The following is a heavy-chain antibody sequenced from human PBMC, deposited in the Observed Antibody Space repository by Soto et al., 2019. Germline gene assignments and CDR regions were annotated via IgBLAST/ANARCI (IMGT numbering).Heavy chain of an antibody. CDR2: ILGGGGR. Sequence: EVQLLESGGHLVQPGGSLRLSCAASGFTFSTYTMNWVRQAPGKGLEWVSGILGGGGRYYADSVKGRCAISRNDSQNSVFLQINNLRDEDTAVYYFVKDRQPDRICSLEYWGQGTLVTSSS. J-gene: IGHJ4*02. D-gene: IGHD3-3*02. CDR1: GFTFSTYT. V-gene: IGHV3-23*01. CDR3: VKDRQPDRICSLEY.